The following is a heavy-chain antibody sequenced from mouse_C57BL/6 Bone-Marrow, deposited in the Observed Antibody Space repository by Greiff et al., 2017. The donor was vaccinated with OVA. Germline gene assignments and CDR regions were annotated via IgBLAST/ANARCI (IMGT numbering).Heavy chain of an antibody. Sequence: EVKLVESGGGLVQPGGSLKLSCAASGFTFSDYYMYWVRQTPEKRLEWVAYISNGGGSTYYPDTVKGRFTISRDNAKNTLYLQMSRLKSEDTAMYYCARHTFYYYAMDYWGQGTSVTVSS. V-gene: IGHV5-12*01. CDR2: ISNGGGST. J-gene: IGHJ4*01. CDR3: ARHTFYYYAMDY. CDR1: GFTFSDYY.